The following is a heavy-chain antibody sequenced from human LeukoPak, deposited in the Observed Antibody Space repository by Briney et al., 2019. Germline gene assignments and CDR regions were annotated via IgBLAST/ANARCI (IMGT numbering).Heavy chain of an antibody. Sequence: SGTLSLTCAVSGGSISSSNWWSWVRQPPGKGLEWIGEIYHSGSTNSNPSLKSRVTISVDKSKNRFSLKLSSVTAADTAVYYCARLGGRGYCSSSSSRGNWFDPWGQGTLVTVSS. CDR1: GGSISSSNW. J-gene: IGHJ5*02. CDR2: IYHSGST. V-gene: IGHV4-4*02. CDR3: ARLGGRGYCSSSSSRGNWFDP. D-gene: IGHD2-15*01.